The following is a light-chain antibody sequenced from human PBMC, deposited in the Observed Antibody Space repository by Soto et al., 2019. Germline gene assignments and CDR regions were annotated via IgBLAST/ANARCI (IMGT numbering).Light chain of an antibody. CDR1: QSVSSY. CDR3: QQRGSWPL. J-gene: IGKJ4*01. CDR2: DTS. V-gene: IGKV3-11*01. Sequence: SQSASTLSLSTGERATLSCRASQSVSSYLAWYQQKPGQAPRLLIYDTSSRATGVPARFSGSGSGTDFTLTISSLEPEDFAVYYCQQRGSWPLFGGRTKVAIK.